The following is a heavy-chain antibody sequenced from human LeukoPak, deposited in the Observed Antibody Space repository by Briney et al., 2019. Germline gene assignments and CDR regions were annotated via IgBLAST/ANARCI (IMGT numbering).Heavy chain of an antibody. CDR3: ARHVRYCSSTSCYVRWFDP. J-gene: IGHJ5*02. V-gene: IGHV4-59*08. CDR2: IYYSGST. D-gene: IGHD2-2*01. Sequence: SKTLSLTCTVSGGSIKSDYWSWIRQPPGKGLEWIGYIYYSGSTNYNPSLKSRGTISVDTSKNQFSLKLSSVTAADTAVYYCARHVRYCSSTSCYVRWFDPWGQGTLVTVSS. CDR1: GGSIKSDY.